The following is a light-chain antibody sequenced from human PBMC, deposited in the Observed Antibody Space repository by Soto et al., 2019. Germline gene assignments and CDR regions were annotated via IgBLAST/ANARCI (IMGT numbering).Light chain of an antibody. CDR3: QQLNTYPT. V-gene: IGKV1-17*01. CDR2: AAS. Sequence: DLQMTQSPSSLSASVGDRVPITCRASQGIRNDLGWYQQKPGKAPKRLIYAASSLQSGVPSRFSGSGSGTEFTLTISGLQPEDFASYYCQQLNTYPTFGQGTRLENK. J-gene: IGKJ5*01. CDR1: QGIRND.